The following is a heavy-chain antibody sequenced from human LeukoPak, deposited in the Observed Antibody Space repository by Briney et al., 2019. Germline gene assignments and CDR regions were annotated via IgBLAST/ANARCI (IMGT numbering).Heavy chain of an antibody. CDR3: ARVRPYSSSWLYYFDY. CDR1: GGSISSSSDY. J-gene: IGHJ4*02. D-gene: IGHD6-13*01. Sequence: SETLSLTCTVSGGSISSSSDYWGWIRQPPGKGLEWIGSIYYSGSTYYNPSLKSRVTISVDTSKNQFSLKLSSVTAAVTAVYYCARVRPYSSSWLYYFDYWGQGTLVTVSS. V-gene: IGHV4-39*07. CDR2: IYYSGST.